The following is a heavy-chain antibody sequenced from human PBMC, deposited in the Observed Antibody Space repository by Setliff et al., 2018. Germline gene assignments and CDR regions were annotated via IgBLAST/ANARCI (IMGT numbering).Heavy chain of an antibody. CDR2: IYYSGST. J-gene: IGHJ6*03. D-gene: IGHD2-2*01. CDR1: GGSISSSSYY. Sequence: SETLSLTCTVSGGSISSSSYYWGWIRQPPGKGLEWIGSIYYSGSTYYNPSLKSRVTISVDTSKNQFSLNLSSVTAADTGVYYCARLGGSSTSGGFYYFYYYMDVWGKGTTVTVSS. V-gene: IGHV4-39*01. CDR3: ARLGGSSTSGGFYYFYYYMDV.